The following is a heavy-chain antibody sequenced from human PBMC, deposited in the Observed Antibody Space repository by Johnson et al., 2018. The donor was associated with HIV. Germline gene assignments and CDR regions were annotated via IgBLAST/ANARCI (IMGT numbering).Heavy chain of an antibody. CDR1: GFIVSSKY. CDR3: ATKGSKWELIVEGFAV. Sequence: VQLVESGGGLVQPGGSLRLSCAASGFIVSSKYMTWFRQAPGKGLEWVSVLYADGRTYYADSVKGRFTVSSDYSENTLYLQMNSLTAEETAVYYCATKGSKWELIVEGFAVWGQGTMVTVSS. J-gene: IGHJ3*01. CDR2: LYADGRT. V-gene: IGHV3-66*02. D-gene: IGHD1-26*01.